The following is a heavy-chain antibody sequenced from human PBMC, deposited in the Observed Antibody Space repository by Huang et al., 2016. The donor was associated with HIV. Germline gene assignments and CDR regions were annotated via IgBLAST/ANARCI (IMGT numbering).Heavy chain of an antibody. CDR3: ARGGGIQLWLLGYYYMDV. J-gene: IGHJ6*03. D-gene: IGHD5-18*01. CDR2: IRGDNGNT. Sequence: QVQLVQSGAEVKKPGASVKVSCKASGYTFSSFGISWVRQAPGQVLEWVGWIRGDNGNTKFEQKFQGRRTMTTDTSTSTAYMELRSLRSDDTAVYYCARGGGIQLWLLGYYYMDVWGNGTTVTVSS. CDR1: GYTFSSFG. V-gene: IGHV1-18*01.